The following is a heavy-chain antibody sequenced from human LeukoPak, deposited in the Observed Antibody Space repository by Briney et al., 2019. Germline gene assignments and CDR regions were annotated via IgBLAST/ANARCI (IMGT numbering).Heavy chain of an antibody. CDR3: ARGLRYYDSRDRFDF. D-gene: IGHD3-22*01. CDR2: VYYRVTS. Sequence: SETLSLTCTVSGDSISSSSYSWAWIRQPPGKGLEWLATVYYRVTSYSNPSLRSRASISLDASQNQLSLRVTSVTAADTAVYYCARGLRYYDSRDRFDFWGQGALVTVSS. J-gene: IGHJ4*02. V-gene: IGHV4-39*07. CDR1: GDSISSSSYS.